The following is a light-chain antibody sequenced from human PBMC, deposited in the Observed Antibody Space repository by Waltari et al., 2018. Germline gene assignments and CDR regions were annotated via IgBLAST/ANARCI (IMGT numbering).Light chain of an antibody. V-gene: IGKV3-15*01. J-gene: IGKJ4*01. Sequence: VLLTQSPASLSVSPGDTVILPCRASQSVRTNLVWYQQKAGQAPRTLIYGASTRASGVPPRFSGSGSETDFTLIISSLQSEDAAVYFCQQYYVWPPITFGGGTKLEI. CDR1: QSVRTN. CDR3: QQYYVWPPIT. CDR2: GAS.